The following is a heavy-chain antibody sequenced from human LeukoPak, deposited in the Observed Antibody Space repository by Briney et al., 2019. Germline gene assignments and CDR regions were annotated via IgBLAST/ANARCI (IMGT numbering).Heavy chain of an antibody. CDR3: ATGYGDFRVEGRYFYS. CDR1: GGSISSYY. J-gene: IGHJ4*02. Sequence: SETLSLTCTVSGGSISSYYWSWIRQPPGRGLEWIGYIYYSGTTNYNPSLRSRVTISIDTSKKHFFLKLKSVTAADTAVYYCATGYGDFRVEGRYFYSWGQGTLVTVSS. D-gene: IGHD4-17*01. V-gene: IGHV4-59*01. CDR2: IYYSGTT.